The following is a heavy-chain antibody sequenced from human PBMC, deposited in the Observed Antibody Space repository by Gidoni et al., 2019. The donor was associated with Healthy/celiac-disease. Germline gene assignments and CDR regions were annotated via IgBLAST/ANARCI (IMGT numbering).Heavy chain of an antibody. D-gene: IGHD6-6*01. CDR3: ERGRIRQLVLVY. CDR1: GGSFSGYY. J-gene: IGHJ4*02. Sequence: QVQLQQWGAGLFKPSETLSLPCAVYGGSFSGYYWSGIRQPPGKGLEWIGEINHSGSTNYNHSLKSRVTISVDTSKNQFSLKLSSGTAADTAVYYCERGRIRQLVLVYWGKGTLVTVSS. V-gene: IGHV4-34*01. CDR2: INHSGST.